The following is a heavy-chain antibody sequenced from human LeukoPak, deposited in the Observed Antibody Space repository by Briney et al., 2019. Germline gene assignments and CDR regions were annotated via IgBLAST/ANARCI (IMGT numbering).Heavy chain of an antibody. CDR3: AREGYTNGWYRN. CDR2: IFSSDST. J-gene: IGHJ4*02. V-gene: IGHV3-53*01. CDR1: GFIVSSNY. Sequence: PGGSLRLSCAASGFIVSSNYMSWVRQAPGKGLEWVSVIFSSDSTYYADSVKGRFTISRDNSKNTLYLQMNSLRAEDTAVYFCAREGYTNGWYRNWGQGTLVTVSS. D-gene: IGHD6-19*01.